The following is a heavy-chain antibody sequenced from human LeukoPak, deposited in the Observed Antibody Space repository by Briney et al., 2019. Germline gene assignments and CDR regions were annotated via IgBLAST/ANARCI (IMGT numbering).Heavy chain of an antibody. V-gene: IGHV4-59*01. CDR1: GGSISSSG. D-gene: IGHD3-22*01. J-gene: IGHJ4*02. CDR3: ARGYYYDSSGYYPYFDY. CDR2: ISDSGST. Sequence: SETLSLTCTVSGGSISSSGWSWIRQAPGKGLEWIWYISDSGSTKYNPSLKSRVIISVDTSKNQFSLNLTSMTAADTAVYYCARGYYYDSSGYYPYFDYWGQGTLVTVSS.